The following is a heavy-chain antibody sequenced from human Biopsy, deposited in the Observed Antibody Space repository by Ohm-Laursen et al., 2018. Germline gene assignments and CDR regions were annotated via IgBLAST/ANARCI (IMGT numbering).Heavy chain of an antibody. J-gene: IGHJ4*02. CDR3: PADINVWNVNY. CDR2: FAPENGKT. V-gene: IGHV1-24*01. Sequence: GSSVKVSCKVSGYTLTELSMHWVRQAPGKGLEWMGGFAPENGKTVYAQNFQARVSMTEDTSTDTAYMELRSLRSEDTAVYYCPADINVWNVNYWGQGTQVTVSS. CDR1: GYTLTELS. D-gene: IGHD1-1*01.